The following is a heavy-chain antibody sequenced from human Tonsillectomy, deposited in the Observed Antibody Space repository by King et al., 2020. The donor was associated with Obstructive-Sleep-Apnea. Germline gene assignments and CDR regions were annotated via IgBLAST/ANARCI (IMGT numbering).Heavy chain of an antibody. CDR3: VRDSSVVSYYYYGMDV. D-gene: IGHD2-21*01. Sequence: QLQESGPGLVKPSETLSLTCTVSGGSISTSSYYWGWIRQPPGKGLEWIGSIFYTGNTYYNPSLKSRVTISLDTSKNQFSLSLSSVTAADTAVFYCVRDSSVVSYYYYGMDVWGQGTTVTVSS. CDR1: GGSISTSSYY. J-gene: IGHJ6*02. V-gene: IGHV4-39*07. CDR2: IFYTGNT.